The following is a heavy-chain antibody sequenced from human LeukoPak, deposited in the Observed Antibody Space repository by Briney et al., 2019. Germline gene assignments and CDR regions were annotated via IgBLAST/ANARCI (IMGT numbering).Heavy chain of an antibody. D-gene: IGHD3-10*01. V-gene: IGHV1-69*13. J-gene: IGHJ6*02. Sequence: SVKVSCKASGGTFSSYAISWVRQAPGQGLEWMGGIIPIFGTANYAQKFQGRVTITADESTSTAYMELSSLRSEDTAVYYCARFPEEALLWFGELLGGMDVWGQGTTVTVSS. CDR1: GGTFSSYA. CDR2: IIPIFGTA. CDR3: ARFPEEALLWFGELLGGMDV.